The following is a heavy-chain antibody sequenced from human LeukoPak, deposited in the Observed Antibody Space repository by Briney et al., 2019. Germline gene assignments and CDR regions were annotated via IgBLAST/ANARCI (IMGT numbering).Heavy chain of an antibody. CDR1: GYTFTSYG. V-gene: IGHV1-18*01. Sequence: ASVKVSCKASGYTFTSYGISWVRQAPGQGLEWMGWISAYNGNTNYAQKLQGRVTMTTDTSTSTAYMELRSLRSDDTAVYYCARDTAYYDRLNRFDPWGQGTLVTVSS. CDR3: ARDTAYYDRLNRFDP. J-gene: IGHJ5*02. D-gene: IGHD3-22*01. CDR2: ISAYNGNT.